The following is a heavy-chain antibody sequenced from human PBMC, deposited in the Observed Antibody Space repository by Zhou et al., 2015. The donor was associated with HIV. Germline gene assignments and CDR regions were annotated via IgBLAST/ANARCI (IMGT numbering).Heavy chain of an antibody. CDR2: ITPLFGTP. Sequence: QVQLVQSGAEVKKPGSSVKVSCKASGGTFSTSSLSWVRQAPGQGLEWMGGITPLFGTPNYAQNFQGRVTITADRSTSTTYMNLNRLRSEDTAVYYCAREWGGPTTVATPFPYWGQGTLVTVSS. D-gene: IGHD3-16*01. CDR1: GGTFSTSS. J-gene: IGHJ4*02. V-gene: IGHV1-69*06. CDR3: AREWGGPTTVATPFPY.